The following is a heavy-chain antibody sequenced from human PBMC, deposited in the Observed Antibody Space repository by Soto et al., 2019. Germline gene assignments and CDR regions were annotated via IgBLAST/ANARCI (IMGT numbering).Heavy chain of an antibody. CDR1: GGSISSGGYY. Sequence: SSETLSLTCTVSGGSISSGGYYWSWIRQHPGKGLEWIGYIYYSGSTYYNPSLKSRVTISVDTSKNQFSLKLSSVTAADTAVYYCASPGGGYGSGSYWGKQGDAFDIWGQGPMVTVSS. CDR2: IYYSGST. V-gene: IGHV4-31*03. CDR3: ASPGGGYGSGSYWGKQGDAFDI. J-gene: IGHJ3*02. D-gene: IGHD3-10*01.